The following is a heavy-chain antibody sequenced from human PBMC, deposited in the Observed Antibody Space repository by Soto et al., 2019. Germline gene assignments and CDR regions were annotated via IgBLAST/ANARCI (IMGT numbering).Heavy chain of an antibody. J-gene: IGHJ6*02. Sequence: QVQLQQWGARLLKPSETLSLTCVVSGGYFSGYCWSWIREPPGEGLEWSGQINHSGSTNYNTSVKSRATISVDTSKRQVPLKQSPVTAADTAVYCCARRWEKSRSCLDVWGRGTTVSVSS. CDR1: GGYFSGYC. CDR3: ARRWEKSRSCLDV. V-gene: IGHV4-34*01. D-gene: IGHD6-6*01. CDR2: INHSGST.